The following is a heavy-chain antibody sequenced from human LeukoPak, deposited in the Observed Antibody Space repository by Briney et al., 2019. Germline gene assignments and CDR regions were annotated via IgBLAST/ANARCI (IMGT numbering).Heavy chain of an antibody. CDR2: IYTSGST. CDR3: ARRYSSRFRDAFDI. CDR1: GGSISSGSYY. V-gene: IGHV4-61*02. Sequence: SETLSLTCTVSGGSISSGSYYWSWIRQPAGKGLEWIGRIYTSGSTNYNPSLKSRVTISVDTSKNQFSLKLSSVTAADTAVYYCARRYSSRFRDAFDIWGQGTMVTVSS. D-gene: IGHD6-13*01. J-gene: IGHJ3*02.